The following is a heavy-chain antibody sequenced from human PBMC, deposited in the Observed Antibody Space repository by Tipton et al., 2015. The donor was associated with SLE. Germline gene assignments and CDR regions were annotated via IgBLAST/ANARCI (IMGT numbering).Heavy chain of an antibody. Sequence: SLRLSCVASGFTFSSHAMTWIRQAPGKGLEWVSIIYSGGGTYYADSVKGRFTISRDNSKRTLFLQMDSLTADDTAVYYCAKDTMLYYYGSGSFDTWGQGTLVSVSS. J-gene: IGHJ5*02. V-gene: IGHV3-23*03. CDR1: GFTFSSHA. CDR2: IIYSGGGT. CDR3: AKDTMLYYYGSGSFDT. D-gene: IGHD3-10*01.